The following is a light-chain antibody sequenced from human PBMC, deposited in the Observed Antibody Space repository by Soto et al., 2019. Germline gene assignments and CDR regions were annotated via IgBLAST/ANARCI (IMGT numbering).Light chain of an antibody. Sequence: EIVLTQSPATPSLSPGERATLSCRASQSVAYTYLAWFQQKPGQAPRLLIYGASNRATGIPDRFSGSGSGTDFTLTISRLEPEDFAVYYCQQYGTSPFTFGPGTKVDIK. CDR3: QQYGTSPFT. J-gene: IGKJ3*01. CDR2: GAS. CDR1: QSVAYTY. V-gene: IGKV3-20*01.